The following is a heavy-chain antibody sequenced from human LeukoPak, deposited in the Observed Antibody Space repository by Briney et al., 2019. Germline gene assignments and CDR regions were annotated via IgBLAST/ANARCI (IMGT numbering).Heavy chain of an antibody. J-gene: IGHJ4*02. V-gene: IGHV4-61*01. D-gene: IGHD5-24*01. CDR2: IYYSGST. CDR1: GGSASSGSYY. Sequence: SETLSLTCTVSGGSASSGSYYWSWIRQPPGKGLEWIGYIYYSGSTNYNPSLKSRVTISVDTSKNQFSLKLSSVTAADTAVYYCARGARRYYFDYWGQGTLVTVSS. CDR3: ARGARRYYFDY.